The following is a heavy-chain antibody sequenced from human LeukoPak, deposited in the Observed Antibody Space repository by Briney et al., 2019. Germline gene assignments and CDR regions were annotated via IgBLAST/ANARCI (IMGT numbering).Heavy chain of an antibody. V-gene: IGHV3-30*03. CDR3: AREGYYGSGSPPSLYFDY. J-gene: IGHJ4*02. CDR2: TSSDLNVK. D-gene: IGHD3-10*01. CDR1: GFTFRNYG. Sequence: PGGSLRLSCAVSGFTFRNYGIHWVHQAPGKGLEWLAVTSSDLNVKLYAVSVKGRFTISRDNSRSTLYLQMNSLRPEDTAIYYCAREGYYGSGSPPSLYFDYWGQGTLVTVSS.